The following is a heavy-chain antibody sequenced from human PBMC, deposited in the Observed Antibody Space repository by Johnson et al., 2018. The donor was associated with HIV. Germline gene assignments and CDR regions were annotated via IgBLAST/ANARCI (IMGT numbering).Heavy chain of an antibody. CDR2: ISYDGSNK. J-gene: IGHJ3*02. CDR3: ARDRYDDSSGSHAFDI. D-gene: IGHD3-22*01. CDR1: GFTFSSYA. Sequence: QVQLVESGGGVVQPGRSLRLSCAASGFTFSSYAMHWVRQAPGKGLEWVAVISYDGSNKYYADSVKGRFTISRDNSKNTLYLQMNSLRAEDTAVYYCARDRYDDSSGSHAFDIWGQGTMVTVSS. V-gene: IGHV3-30*04.